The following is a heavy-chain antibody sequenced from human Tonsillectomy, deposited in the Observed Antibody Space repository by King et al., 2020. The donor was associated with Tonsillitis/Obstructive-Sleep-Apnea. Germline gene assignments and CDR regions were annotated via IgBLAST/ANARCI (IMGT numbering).Heavy chain of an antibody. V-gene: IGHV3-30*04. CDR2: ISYDGSNK. Sequence: VQLVESGGGVVQPGRSLRLSCAASGFTFSSYAMHWVRQAPGKGLEWVAVISYDGSNKYYADSVKGRFTISRDNSKNTLYLQMNSLRAEDTAVYYCARDLGISSTRWAYDSWGQGTLFTVSS. D-gene: IGHD2-2*01. J-gene: IGHJ4*02. CDR3: ARDLGISSTRWAYDS. CDR1: GFTFSSYA.